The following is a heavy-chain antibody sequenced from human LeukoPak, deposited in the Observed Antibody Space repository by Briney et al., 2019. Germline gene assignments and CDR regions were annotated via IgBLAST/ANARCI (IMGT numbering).Heavy chain of an antibody. V-gene: IGHV3-48*03. CDR2: ISSSGSTI. J-gene: IGHJ4*02. Sequence: PGGSLRLSCAASGFTFSSYEMNWVRQAPGKGLEWVSYISSSGSTIYYADSVKGRFTISRDNAKNSLYLQMNSLRAEDTAVYYCARKNAAKSISGYYGYYFDYWGQGTLVTVSS. D-gene: IGHD3-22*01. CDR1: GFTFSSYE. CDR3: ARKNAAKSISGYYGYYFDY.